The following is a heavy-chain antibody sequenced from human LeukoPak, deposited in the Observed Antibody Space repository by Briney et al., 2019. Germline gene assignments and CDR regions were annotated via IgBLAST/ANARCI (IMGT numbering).Heavy chain of an antibody. J-gene: IGHJ4*02. Sequence: PGGSLRLSCATSGFSFTDYPMNWVRQAPGKGLEWISNIRTTAEGAKYAYYADSVKGRVTISRGDGKNTLYLHMNSLRDDDSAVYYCATDQRYAFDYWGQGILVTVSS. CDR1: GFSFTDYP. CDR3: ATDQRYAFDY. D-gene: IGHD3-9*01. CDR2: IRTTAEGAKYA. V-gene: IGHV3-48*02.